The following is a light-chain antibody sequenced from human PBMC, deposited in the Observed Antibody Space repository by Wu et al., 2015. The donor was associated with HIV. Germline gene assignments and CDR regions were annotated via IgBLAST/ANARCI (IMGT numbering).Light chain of an antibody. CDR1: QDIXTY. CDR3: LQYYTYPWT. V-gene: IGKV1-5*01. J-gene: IGKJ1*01. CDR2: DAS. Sequence: IGDRVNITCRASQDIXTYLAWYQQTPGKAPRVLIYDASTLQSGVSSRFSGSGSGAHFTLTISGLQREDFATYYCLQYYTYPWTFGQGTKVEI.